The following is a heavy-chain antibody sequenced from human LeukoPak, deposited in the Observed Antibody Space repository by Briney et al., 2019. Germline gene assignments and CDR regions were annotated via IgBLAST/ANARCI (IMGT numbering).Heavy chain of an antibody. CDR2: ISSTSNTI. J-gene: IGHJ4*02. CDR1: GFTFSSHT. V-gene: IGHV3-48*02. Sequence: GESLKISCAASGFTFSSHTMNWVRQAPGKGLEWVSSISSTSNTIYYADSVKGRFTISRDNAKNSLYLQMNSLRDEDTAVYYCARARGVDYWGQGTLVTVAS. CDR3: ARARGVDY.